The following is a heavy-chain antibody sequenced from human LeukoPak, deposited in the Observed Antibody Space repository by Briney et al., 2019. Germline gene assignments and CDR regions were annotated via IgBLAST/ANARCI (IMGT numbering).Heavy chain of an antibody. J-gene: IGHJ5*02. D-gene: IGHD2-15*01. CDR2: INANSGGT. CDR3: ASSYCSGGSCYWFDP. V-gene: IGHV1-2*02. Sequence: GASVKVSCKASGYTFTGYYMHWVRQAPGQGLEWMGWINANSGGTNYAQKFQGRVTMTRDTSISPAYMELSRLRSDDTAVYYCASSYCSGGSCYWFDPWGQGTLVTVSS. CDR1: GYTFTGYY.